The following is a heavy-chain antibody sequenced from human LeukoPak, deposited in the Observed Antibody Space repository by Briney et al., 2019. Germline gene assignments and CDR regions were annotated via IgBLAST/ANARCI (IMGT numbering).Heavy chain of an antibody. D-gene: IGHD2-2*02. J-gene: IGHJ3*02. CDR1: GYTFTGYY. Sequence: SVKVSCKASGYTFTGYYMHWVRQAPGQGLEWMGWINPNSGGTNYAQKFQGRVTMTRDTSISTAYMELSRLRSDDTAVYYCARDLDRYCSITSCYTGAFDIWGQGTIVTVSS. CDR2: INPNSGGT. V-gene: IGHV1-2*02. CDR3: ARDLDRYCSITSCYTGAFDI.